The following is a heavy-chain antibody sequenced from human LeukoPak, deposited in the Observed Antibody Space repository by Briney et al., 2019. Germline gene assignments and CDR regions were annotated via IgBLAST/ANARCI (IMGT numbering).Heavy chain of an antibody. CDR1: GFTFSRYE. CDR3: ARQYYDILTALDRELYFDY. CDR2: ISSSGSTI. J-gene: IGHJ4*02. V-gene: IGHV3-48*03. D-gene: IGHD3-9*01. Sequence: GGSLRLSCAASGFTFSRYEMNWVRQAPGKGLEWVSYISSSGSTIYYADSVKGRFTISRDNAKNSLYLQMNSLRAEDTAVYYCARQYYDILTALDRELYFDYWGQGTLVTVSS.